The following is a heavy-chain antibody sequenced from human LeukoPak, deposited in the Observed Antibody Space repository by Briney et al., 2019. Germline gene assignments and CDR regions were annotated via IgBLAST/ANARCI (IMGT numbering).Heavy chain of an antibody. CDR3: ARHGEERELLGAFDI. Sequence: PSETLSLTCTVSGGSISSSSYYWGWIRQPPGKGLEWIGSIYYSGSTYYNPSLKSRVTISVDTSKNQFSLKLSSVTAADTAVYYCARHGEERELLGAFDIWGQGTMVTVSS. J-gene: IGHJ3*02. V-gene: IGHV4-39*01. CDR1: GGSISSSSYY. CDR2: IYYSGST. D-gene: IGHD1-26*01.